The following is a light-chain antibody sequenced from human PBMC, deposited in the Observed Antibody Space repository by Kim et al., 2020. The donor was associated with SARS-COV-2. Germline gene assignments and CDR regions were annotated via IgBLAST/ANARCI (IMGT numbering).Light chain of an antibody. CDR1: QSVSTN. CDR2: GAS. J-gene: IGKJ5*01. Sequence: SPGERATLPCSASQSVSTNLAWYQQKPGQAPRLLLYGASTRATGIPARFSGSGSGTEFTLTISSLQSEDSAVYYCQQFYNWPPITFGQGTRLEIK. V-gene: IGKV3-15*01. CDR3: QQFYNWPPIT.